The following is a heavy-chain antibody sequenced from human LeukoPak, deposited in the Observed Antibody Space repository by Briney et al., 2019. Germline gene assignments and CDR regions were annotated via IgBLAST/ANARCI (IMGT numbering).Heavy chain of an antibody. CDR3: ARGRSSSWYGRYFDY. Sequence: SETLSLTCSVSGASISSGSNYWGWIRQPPGKTLEWIGSIYSSGSTYYNPSLKSRVIIIIDTPKNHFSLTLSSVTAADTAVYYCARGRSSSWYGRYFDYWGQGTLVTVSS. V-gene: IGHV4-39*07. J-gene: IGHJ4*02. CDR2: IYSSGST. D-gene: IGHD6-13*01. CDR1: GASISSGSNY.